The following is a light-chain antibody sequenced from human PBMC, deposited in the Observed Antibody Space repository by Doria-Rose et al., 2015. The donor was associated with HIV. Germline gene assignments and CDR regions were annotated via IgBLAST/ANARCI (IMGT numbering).Light chain of an antibody. CDR2: DGS. CDR1: QSFSSIY. V-gene: IGKV3-20*01. J-gene: IGKJ1*01. Sequence: TQSPGTLSLSPGERATLSCRASQSFSSIYLAWYQQKPGQAPSLLIYDGSTRATGIPDRFSASGSWTDFTLTINRLEPEDFALYYCHQYGTSWTFGQGTKVEI. CDR3: HQYGTSWT.